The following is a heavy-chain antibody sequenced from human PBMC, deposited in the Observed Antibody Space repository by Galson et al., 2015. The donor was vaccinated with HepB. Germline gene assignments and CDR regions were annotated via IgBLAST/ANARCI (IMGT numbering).Heavy chain of an antibody. V-gene: IGHV3-23*01. CDR3: AYCRGGRCSSHGFDI. Sequence: SLRLSCAGSGFTFSGYAMGWVRQAPGKGLEWVSSISASSTSTFYADSVKGRFTISRDNSKNTLCLQMNSLRAEDSAVYYCAYCRGGRCSSHGFDIRGQGTPVPVS. J-gene: IGHJ3*02. CDR1: GFTFSGYA. D-gene: IGHD2-15*01. CDR2: ISASSTST.